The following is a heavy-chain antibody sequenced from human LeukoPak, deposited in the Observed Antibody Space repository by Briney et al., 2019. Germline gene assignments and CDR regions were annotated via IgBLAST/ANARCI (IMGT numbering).Heavy chain of an antibody. J-gene: IGHJ4*02. Sequence: GGSLSLSCAPSGFTLSRYAMSGVREAPGRGLEGVSAISGTGGGTYYADSLKGRFTISRDNSKNTLYLQMNSMRAEDTAVYYCAKDRRTMVRGVISGFDYWGQGTLVTVSS. CDR2: ISGTGGGT. D-gene: IGHD3-10*01. CDR1: GFTLSRYA. CDR3: AKDRRTMVRGVISGFDY. V-gene: IGHV3-23*01.